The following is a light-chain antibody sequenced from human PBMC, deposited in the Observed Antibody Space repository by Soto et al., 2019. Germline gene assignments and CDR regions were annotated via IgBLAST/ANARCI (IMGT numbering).Light chain of an antibody. CDR3: QQSYSSPT. J-gene: IGKJ2*01. Sequence: DIQMTQSPSSLSASVGDRVTITCRAGQTISTYLNWYQQKPGKAPKLLIFAASRLQSGVPSRFSGSGSRTDFTLTISSLQPEDFATYYCQQSYSSPTFGQGTKLEIK. CDR1: QTISTY. V-gene: IGKV1-39*01. CDR2: AAS.